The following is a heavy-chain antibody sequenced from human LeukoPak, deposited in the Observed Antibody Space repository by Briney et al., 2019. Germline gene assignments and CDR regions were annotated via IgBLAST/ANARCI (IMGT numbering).Heavy chain of an antibody. D-gene: IGHD2-21*02. CDR2: ISPYNGNT. Sequence: ASVKVPCKTSGYTFNTYGITWVRQAPGQGLEWMGWISPYNGNTSYAQKFQARVTMTTDTSTSTAYMELRSLRSDATAVYFGARAHCGGDCHQGPDYWGQGTLVIVSS. CDR3: ARAHCGGDCHQGPDY. J-gene: IGHJ4*02. V-gene: IGHV1-18*01. CDR1: GYTFNTYG.